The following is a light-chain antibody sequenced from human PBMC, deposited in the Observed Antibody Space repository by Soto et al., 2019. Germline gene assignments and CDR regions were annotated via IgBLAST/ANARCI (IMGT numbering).Light chain of an antibody. CDR3: QQYDIWPPYT. V-gene: IGKV3-20*01. J-gene: IGKJ2*01. CDR1: QSVSSSY. CDR2: GAS. Sequence: EIVLTQSPGTLSLSLGEIAILSFSASQSVSSSYLAWYQQKPGQAPRLLIYGASSRATGIPDRFSGSGSGTDFTLTISCLQSEDFATYYCQQYDIWPPYTFGQGTKVDIK.